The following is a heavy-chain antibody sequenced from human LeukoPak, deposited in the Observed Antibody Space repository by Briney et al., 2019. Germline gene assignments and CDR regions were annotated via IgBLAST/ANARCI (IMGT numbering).Heavy chain of an antibody. Sequence: GGSLRLSCAASGFTFSSYGMHWVRQAPGKGLEWVAVISYDGSNKYYADSVKGRFTISRDNSKNTLYLQMNSLRAEDTAVYYCAKDSGLWFGELFYFDYWGQGTLVTVSS. V-gene: IGHV3-30*18. D-gene: IGHD3-10*01. CDR3: AKDSGLWFGELFYFDY. CDR2: ISYDGSNK. CDR1: GFTFSSYG. J-gene: IGHJ4*02.